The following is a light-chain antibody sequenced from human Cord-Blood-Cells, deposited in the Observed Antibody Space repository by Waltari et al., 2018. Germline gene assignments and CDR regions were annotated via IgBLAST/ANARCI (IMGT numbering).Light chain of an antibody. CDR1: SSDVGSYNL. Sequence: QSALTQPASVSGSPGQSITISCTGTSSDVGSYNLVSLYQQHPGKAPKLMIYEGSKRPSGVSNRFSGSKSGNTASLTISGLQAEDEADYYCCSYAGSSTNWVFGGGTKLTVL. CDR3: CSYAGSSTNWV. V-gene: IGLV2-23*01. J-gene: IGLJ3*02. CDR2: EGS.